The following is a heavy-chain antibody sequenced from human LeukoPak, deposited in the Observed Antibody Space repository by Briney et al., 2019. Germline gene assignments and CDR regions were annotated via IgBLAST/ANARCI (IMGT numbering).Heavy chain of an antibody. CDR1: GSTFTIYR. CDR3: VREAERHYNGMDV. J-gene: IGHJ6*02. Sequence: ASVKVSCKASGSTFTIYRISWVRQAPGQGLEWMGWISGYKGNTNYAQKFQGRVTMTIDTSTSTAYMEVWSLRSDDTAVYCCVREAERHYNGMDVWGQGTTVTVSS. D-gene: IGHD1-1*01. V-gene: IGHV1-18*01. CDR2: ISGYKGNT.